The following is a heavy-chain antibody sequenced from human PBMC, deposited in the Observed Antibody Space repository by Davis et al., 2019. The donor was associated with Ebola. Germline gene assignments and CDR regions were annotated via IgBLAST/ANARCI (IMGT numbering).Heavy chain of an antibody. CDR3: ARDLRSMVRGRGGLFDY. Sequence: AASVKVSCKASGYTFTGYYMHWVRQAPGQGLEWMGWINPNSGGTNYAQKFQGRVTMTTDTSSSTAYMELRSLRSDDTAVYYCARDLRSMVRGRGGLFDYWGQGTLVTVSS. V-gene: IGHV1-2*02. CDR2: INPNSGGT. J-gene: IGHJ4*02. CDR1: GYTFTGYY. D-gene: IGHD3-10*01.